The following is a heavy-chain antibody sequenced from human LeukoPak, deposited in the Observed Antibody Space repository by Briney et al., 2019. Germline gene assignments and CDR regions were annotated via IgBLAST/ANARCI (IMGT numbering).Heavy chain of an antibody. Sequence: SETLSLTCTVSGGSISSSSYYWGWIRQPPGKGLEWIGSIYYSGSTNYNPSLKSRVTISVDTSENQFSLKLSSVTAADTAVYYCARHSSWYGYFDYWGQGTLVTVSS. V-gene: IGHV4-39*01. J-gene: IGHJ4*02. D-gene: IGHD6-13*01. CDR3: ARHSSWYGYFDY. CDR2: IYYSGST. CDR1: GGSISSSSYY.